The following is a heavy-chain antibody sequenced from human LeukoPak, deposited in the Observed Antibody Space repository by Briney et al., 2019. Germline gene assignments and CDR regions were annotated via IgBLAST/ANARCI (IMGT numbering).Heavy chain of an antibody. J-gene: IGHJ4*02. V-gene: IGHV3-23*01. CDR2: ISGSGGST. CDR3: AKSHLSSGYYTPFDY. Sequence: PGGSLRLSCAASGFTFSSYAMSWVRQAPGKGLEWVSAISGSGGSTYYADSVKGRFTISRDNSKNTLYLQMNGLRAEDTAVYYCAKSHLSSGYYTPFDYWGQGTLVTVSS. CDR1: GFTFSSYA. D-gene: IGHD3-22*01.